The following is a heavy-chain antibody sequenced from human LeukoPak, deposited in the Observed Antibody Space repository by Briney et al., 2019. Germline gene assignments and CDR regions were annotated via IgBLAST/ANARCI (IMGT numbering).Heavy chain of an antibody. Sequence: PGGSLRLSRAPSGFTFSSYGMHWVRQAPGKGLEWGAFIRYDGSNKYYADSVKGRFTISRDNSKNTLYLQMNSLRAEDTAVYYCAKDPSFRPGYFDYWGQGTLVTVSS. V-gene: IGHV3-30*02. CDR1: GFTFSSYG. CDR3: AKDPSFRPGYFDY. CDR2: IRYDGSNK. J-gene: IGHJ4*02.